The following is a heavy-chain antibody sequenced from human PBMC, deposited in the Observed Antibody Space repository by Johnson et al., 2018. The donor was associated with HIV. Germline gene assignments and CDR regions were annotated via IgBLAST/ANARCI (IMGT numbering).Heavy chain of an antibody. CDR1: GFTVSSNY. Sequence: VQLVESGGGLVQPGGSLRLSCAASGFTVSSNYMSWVRQAPGKGLEWVSVIYSGGSTYYTDSVKGRFTISRDNSKNTLYLQMNSLRAEDTAVYYCAKDLLTLDAFDIWGQGTMVTVSS. V-gene: IGHV3-66*01. CDR3: AKDLLTLDAFDI. J-gene: IGHJ3*02. CDR2: IYSGGST.